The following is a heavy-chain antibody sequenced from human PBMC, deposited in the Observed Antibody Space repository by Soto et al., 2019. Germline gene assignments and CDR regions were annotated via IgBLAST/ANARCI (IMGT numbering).Heavy chain of an antibody. CDR1: GGSMISYY. Sequence: SETLSLTCTVSGGSMISYYWSWIRQPPGRGLEWIGFIYYAGSTKYNPSLNSRVTISVDTSKNQFSLKLSSVTAADTAVYYCARDRRYFWSGYSHYYYGMDVCSQGTTVTVSS. J-gene: IGHJ6*02. CDR3: ARDRRYFWSGYSHYYYGMDV. V-gene: IGHV4-59*12. D-gene: IGHD3-3*01. CDR2: IYYAGST.